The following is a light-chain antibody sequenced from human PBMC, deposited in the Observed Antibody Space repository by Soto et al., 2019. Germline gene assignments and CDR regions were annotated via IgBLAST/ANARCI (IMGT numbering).Light chain of an antibody. CDR2: KSS. Sequence: DGQMTHHPSTLYASEGDRVTISCRASQSVSIWLAWYQQKPGRAPKLLIYKSSILESGVPSRFSGSGSGTEFTLTISSLQPDDFATYYCQQFNTSPWTFGQGTKVDIK. J-gene: IGKJ1*01. V-gene: IGKV1-5*03. CDR3: QQFNTSPWT. CDR1: QSVSIW.